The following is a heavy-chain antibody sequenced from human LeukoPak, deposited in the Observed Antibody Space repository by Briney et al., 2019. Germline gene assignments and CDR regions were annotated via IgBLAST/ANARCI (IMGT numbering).Heavy chain of an antibody. CDR2: ISTYNGNT. CDR1: GYTFSSYG. V-gene: IGHV1-18*01. CDR3: ARDIRLLGFDY. J-gene: IGHJ4*02. Sequence: ASVKVSCTASGYTFSSYGISWLRQAPGHGLEWMGWISTYNGNTNYAQKLQGRVTMTTDTSTSTAYMELRSLTSDDTAMYYCARDIRLLGFDYWGQGTLVTVSS. D-gene: IGHD3-3*02.